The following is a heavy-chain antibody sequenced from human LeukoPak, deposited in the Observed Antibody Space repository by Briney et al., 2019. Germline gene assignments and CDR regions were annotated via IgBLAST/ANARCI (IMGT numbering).Heavy chain of an antibody. CDR2: IYYSGST. Sequence: SETLSLTCTVSGGSISSGGYYWSWIRQPPGKGLEWIGYIYYSGSTYYNPSLKSRVTISVDTSKNQFSLKLSSVTAADTAVYYCARAGARRMVRGVGRAFDIWGQGTMVTVSS. CDR1: GGSISSGGYY. CDR3: ARAGARRMVRGVGRAFDI. D-gene: IGHD3-10*01. J-gene: IGHJ3*02. V-gene: IGHV4-30-4*08.